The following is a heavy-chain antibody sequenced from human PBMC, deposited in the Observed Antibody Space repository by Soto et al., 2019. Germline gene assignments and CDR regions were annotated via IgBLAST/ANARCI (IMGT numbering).Heavy chain of an antibody. V-gene: IGHV1-18*01. J-gene: IGHJ4*02. Sequence: ASVKVSCKASGYTFTSYGISWVRQAPGQGLEWMGWISAYNGNTNYAQKLQGRVTMTTDTSTSTAYMELRSPRSDDTAVYYCARDRDYDILTGYYRLVGLDRGFDYWGQGTLVTVSS. CDR2: ISAYNGNT. CDR3: ARDRDYDILTGYYRLVGLDRGFDY. CDR1: GYTFTSYG. D-gene: IGHD3-9*01.